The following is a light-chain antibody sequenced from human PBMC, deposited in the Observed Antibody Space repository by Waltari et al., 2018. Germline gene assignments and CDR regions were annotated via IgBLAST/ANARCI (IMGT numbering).Light chain of an antibody. V-gene: IGLV1-44*01. CDR3: AAWDDSLNGPV. CDR1: SPNTGDTP. J-gene: IGLJ1*01. CDR2: GTR. Sequence: QSVLTQPPSASGTPGPRIILSCPGRSPNTGDTPVTWYQQVPGTAPKLLIYGTRERPSGVSNRLSGSKSGTSASLAISALQPEDEADYYCAAWDDSLNGPVFGTGTKVTVL.